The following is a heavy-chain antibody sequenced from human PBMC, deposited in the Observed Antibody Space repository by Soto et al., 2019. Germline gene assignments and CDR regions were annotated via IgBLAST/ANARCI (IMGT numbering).Heavy chain of an antibody. CDR3: SRDDSSGYYYGDAFDI. D-gene: IGHD3-22*01. CDR1: GGSISSGGYY. CDR2: IYYRGST. V-gene: IGHV4-31*03. J-gene: IGHJ3*02. Sequence: QVQLQESGPGLVKPSQTLSLTCTVSGGSISSGGYYWSWIRQHPGKGLEWIGYIYYRGSTYYNPSLKSRVTISVDTSKNQYSVKLSSVTAADTAVYYCSRDDSSGYYYGDAFDIWGQGTMVTVSS.